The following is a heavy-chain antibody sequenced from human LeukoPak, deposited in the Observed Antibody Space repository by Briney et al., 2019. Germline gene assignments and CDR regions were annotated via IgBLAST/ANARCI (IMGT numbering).Heavy chain of an antibody. V-gene: IGHV4-59*01. Sequence: NPSETLSLTCTVSGGSISSYYWSWIRQPPGKGLEWIGYIYYSGSTNYNPSLKSRVTISVDTSKNQFSLKLSSVTAADTAVYYCAGFFGYCSGGSCYRSYYNGMDVWGQGTTVTVSS. D-gene: IGHD2-15*01. CDR3: AGFFGYCSGGSCYRSYYNGMDV. CDR2: IYYSGST. J-gene: IGHJ6*02. CDR1: GGSISSYY.